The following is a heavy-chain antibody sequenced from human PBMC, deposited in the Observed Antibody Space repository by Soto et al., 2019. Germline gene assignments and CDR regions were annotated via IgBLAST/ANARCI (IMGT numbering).Heavy chain of an antibody. CDR1: GFSLRNARMG. Sequence: QVTLKESSPVLVNPTETLTLTCTVSGFSLRNARMGVSWIRQPPGKALEWLAHILSSDEKSYNTSLKGRVTLSKDTSKSQVVLTMTYVDPVDTATYFCARMLAVNYYYYYVDVWGEGTTVTVSS. CDR3: ARMLAVNYYYYYVDV. D-gene: IGHD3-22*01. J-gene: IGHJ6*03. CDR2: ILSSDEK. V-gene: IGHV2-26*01.